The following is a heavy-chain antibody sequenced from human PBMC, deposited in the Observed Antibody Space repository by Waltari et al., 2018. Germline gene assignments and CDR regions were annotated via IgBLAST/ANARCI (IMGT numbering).Heavy chain of an antibody. V-gene: IGHV1-69*01. Sequence: QVQLVQSGAEVKKPGSSVKVSCKASGGTFSSYAISWVRQAPGQGLEWMGGIIPIFGTANYAQKVQGRGKITADESTSTAYMELNSLKSEDTAVYYCARERDDFIVQTPPDAFHIWGQGTVVTVSS. J-gene: IGHJ3*02. D-gene: IGHD3-3*01. CDR2: IIPIFGTA. CDR1: GGTFSSYA. CDR3: ARERDDFIVQTPPDAFHI.